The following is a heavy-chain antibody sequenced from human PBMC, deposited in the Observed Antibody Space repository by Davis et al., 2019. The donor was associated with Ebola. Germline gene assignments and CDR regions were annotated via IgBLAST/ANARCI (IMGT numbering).Heavy chain of an antibody. CDR3: ARGSIWPDY. Sequence: ESVEGRFTVSRDNSKNTLYLQMDTLRVEDTGAYYCARGSIWPDYWGQGTQVTVSS. V-gene: IGHV3-30*07. D-gene: IGHD6-13*01. J-gene: IGHJ4*02.